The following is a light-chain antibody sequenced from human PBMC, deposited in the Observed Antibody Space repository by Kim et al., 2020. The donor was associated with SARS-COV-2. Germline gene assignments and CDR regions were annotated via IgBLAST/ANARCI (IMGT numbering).Light chain of an antibody. J-gene: IGLJ2*01. CDR1: KLGDKY. V-gene: IGLV3-1*01. CDR3: QAWDSSTVV. Sequence: VSPGQTASSTCSGEKLGDKYACWYQQKPGQSPVLVIYQDSKRPSGIPERFSGSNSGNTATLTISGTQAMDEADYYCQAWDSSTVVFGGGTKLTVL. CDR2: QDS.